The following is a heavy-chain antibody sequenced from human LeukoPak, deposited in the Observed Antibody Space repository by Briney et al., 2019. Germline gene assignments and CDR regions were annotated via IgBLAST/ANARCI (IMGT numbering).Heavy chain of an antibody. Sequence: SETLSLTCTVSGGSISSYYWSWIRQPPGKGLEWIGYIYYSVSTNYNPSLKSRVTISVDTSKNQFSLKLSSVTAADTAVYYCARAIAVAGITYYFDYWGQGTLVTVSS. V-gene: IGHV4-59*01. D-gene: IGHD6-19*01. CDR1: GGSISSYY. CDR3: ARAIAVAGITYYFDY. J-gene: IGHJ4*02. CDR2: IYYSVST.